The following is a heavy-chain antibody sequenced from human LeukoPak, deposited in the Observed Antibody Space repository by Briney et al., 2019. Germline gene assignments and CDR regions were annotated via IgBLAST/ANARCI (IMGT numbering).Heavy chain of an antibody. CDR2: IYYSGST. Sequence: PSETLSLTCTVSNGSISSYYWSWLRQPPGKGLEWIGYIYYSGSTHYNPSLTSRVTVSVDTPNTQFSLKLSSVTAADTAVYYCARVRTSGYELDYWGQGILVTVSS. J-gene: IGHJ4*02. CDR1: NGSISSYY. D-gene: IGHD5-12*01. V-gene: IGHV4-59*01. CDR3: ARVRTSGYELDY.